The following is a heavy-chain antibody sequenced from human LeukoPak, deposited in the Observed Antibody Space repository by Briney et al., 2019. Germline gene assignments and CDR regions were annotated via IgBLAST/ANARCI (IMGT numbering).Heavy chain of an antibody. V-gene: IGHV3-23*01. CDR2: ISGSGGST. J-gene: IGHJ4*02. D-gene: IGHD3-3*01. CDR3: AKLPPPVDFWSGYWGYFDY. Sequence: GGSLRLSCAASGFTFSSYAMSWVRQAPGKGLEWVSAISGSGGSTYYADSVKGRFTISRDNSKNMLYLQMNSLRAEDTAVYYCAKLPPPVDFWSGYWGYFDYWGQGTLVTVSS. CDR1: GFTFSSYA.